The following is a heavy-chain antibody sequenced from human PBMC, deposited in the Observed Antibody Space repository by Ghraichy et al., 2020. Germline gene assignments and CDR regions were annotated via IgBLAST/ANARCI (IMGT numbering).Heavy chain of an antibody. CDR3: ARVGCGGDCYHAFDI. J-gene: IGHJ3*02. Sequence: SETLSLTCTVSGGSISSYYWSWIRQPAGKGLEWIGRIYTSGSTNYNPSLKSRVTMSVDTSKNQFSLKLSSVTAADTAVYYCARVGCGGDCYHAFDIWGQGTMVTVSS. CDR2: IYTSGST. CDR1: GGSISSYY. V-gene: IGHV4-4*07. D-gene: IGHD2-21*02.